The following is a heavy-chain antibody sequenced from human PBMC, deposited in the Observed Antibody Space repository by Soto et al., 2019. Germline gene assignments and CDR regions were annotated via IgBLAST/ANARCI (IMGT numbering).Heavy chain of an antibody. D-gene: IGHD3-22*01. CDR2: ISYDGSNK. Sequence: GGSLRLSCAASGFTFSSYAMHWVRQAPGKGLEWVAVISYDGSNKYYADSVKGRFTISRDNAKNSLYLQMNSLRAEDTAVYYCARGAYYYDSSGLSYWGQGTLVTVSS. J-gene: IGHJ4*02. CDR3: ARGAYYYDSSGLSY. CDR1: GFTFSSYA. V-gene: IGHV3-30-3*01.